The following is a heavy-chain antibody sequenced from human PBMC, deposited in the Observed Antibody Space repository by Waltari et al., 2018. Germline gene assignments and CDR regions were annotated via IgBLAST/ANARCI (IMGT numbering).Heavy chain of an antibody. CDR2: INHSRRT. CDR3: ARGGSRRTYYYDSSGYSSFDY. D-gene: IGHD3-22*01. V-gene: IGHV4-34*01. CDR1: GGSFSGSY. Sequence: QVQLQQWGAGLLKPSETLSLTCAVYGGSFSGSYWSWIRQPPGKGLGWIGEINHSRRTNENTALKRQVTIAVDTYKNQFSLKLSSVTAADTAVYYWARGGSRRTYYYDSSGYSSFDYWGQGTLVTVSS. J-gene: IGHJ4*02.